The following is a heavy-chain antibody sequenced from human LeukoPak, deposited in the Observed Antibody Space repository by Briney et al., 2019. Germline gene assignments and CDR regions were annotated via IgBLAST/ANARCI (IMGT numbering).Heavy chain of an antibody. V-gene: IGHV3-74*01. CDR1: GFTFSSYW. Sequence: GGSLRLSCAASGFTFSSYWMHWVRQAPGKGLVWVSRINSDGSSTSYADSVKGRFTISRDNAKNTLYLQMNSLRAEDTAVYYCARPYCSSTSCHVGLFGYWGQGTLVTVSS. D-gene: IGHD2-2*01. CDR3: ARPYCSSTSCHVGLFGY. CDR2: INSDGSST. J-gene: IGHJ4*02.